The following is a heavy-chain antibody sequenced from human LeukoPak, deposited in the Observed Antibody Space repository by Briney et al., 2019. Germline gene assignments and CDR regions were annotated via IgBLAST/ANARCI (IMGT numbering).Heavy chain of an antibody. J-gene: IGHJ1*01. CDR1: GFTFSSYA. Sequence: RGSLRLSCAASGFTFSSYAMHWVRQAPGKGLEWVAVISYDGSNKYYADSVKGRFTISRDNSKNTLYLQMNSLRAEDTAVYYCARGNFQHWGQGTLVTVSS. V-gene: IGHV3-30*04. CDR3: ARGNFQH. CDR2: ISYDGSNK.